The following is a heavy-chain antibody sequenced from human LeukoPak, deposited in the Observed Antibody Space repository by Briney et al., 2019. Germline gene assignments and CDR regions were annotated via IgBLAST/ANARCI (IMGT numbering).Heavy chain of an antibody. J-gene: IGHJ4*02. CDR1: GYSIGSGYY. D-gene: IGHD1-26*01. V-gene: IGHV4-38-2*02. CDR3: ARHPPRPTWDFDY. Sequence: SETLSLTCTVSGYSIGSGYYWDWIRQPPGKGLEWVGSIHHSGATYYNPSLKSRVTISMDSPRDQFSLTLSSATAADTALYFCARHPPRPTWDFDYWGQETLVIVSS. CDR2: IHHSGAT.